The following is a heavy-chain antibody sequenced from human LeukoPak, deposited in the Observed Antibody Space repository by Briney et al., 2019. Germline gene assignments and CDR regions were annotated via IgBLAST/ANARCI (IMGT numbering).Heavy chain of an antibody. J-gene: IGHJ4*02. CDR3: TRNTVTVHFDY. V-gene: IGHV3-49*03. D-gene: IGHD4-17*01. CDR2: IRSKAFGGTP. Sequence: AGGSLRLSCSASGFTLDDYAVSWFRQAPGKGLEWVGFIRSKAFGGTPEYAASVRGRFTISRDDSKSIAYLQMNSLKTEDTAVYYCTRNTVTVHFDYWSQGTLVTVSS. CDR1: GFTLDDYA.